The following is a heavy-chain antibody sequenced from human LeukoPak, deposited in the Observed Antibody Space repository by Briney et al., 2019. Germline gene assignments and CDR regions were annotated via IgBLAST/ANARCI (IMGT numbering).Heavy chain of an antibody. CDR3: ARETVTTDGDFDY. CDR2: IIPIFGTA. V-gene: IGHV1-69*05. J-gene: IGHJ4*02. D-gene: IGHD4-11*01. Sequence: SVKISCKASGGTFSSYAISWVRQAPGQGLEWMGRIIPIFGTANYAQKFQGRVTITTDESTSTAYMELSSLRSEDTAVYYCARETVTTDGDFDYWGQGTLVTVSS. CDR1: GGTFSSYA.